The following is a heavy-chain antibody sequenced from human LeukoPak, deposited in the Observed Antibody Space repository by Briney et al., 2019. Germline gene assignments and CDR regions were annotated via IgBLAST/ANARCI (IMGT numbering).Heavy chain of an antibody. D-gene: IGHD3-9*01. CDR2: ISYDGSNK. J-gene: IGHJ4*02. CDR3: ARVDLDTLTGYPSYYFDY. CDR1: GFTFGSYG. Sequence: GALRLSCAASGFTFGSYGMHWVRQAPGKGLEWVAVISYDGSNKYYADSVKGRFTISRDNSKNTLYLQMNSLRAEDTAVYYCARVDLDTLTGYPSYYFDYWGQGTLVTVSS. V-gene: IGHV3-30*03.